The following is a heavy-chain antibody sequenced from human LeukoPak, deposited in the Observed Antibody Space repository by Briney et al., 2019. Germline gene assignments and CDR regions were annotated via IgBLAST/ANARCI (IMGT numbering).Heavy chain of an antibody. D-gene: IGHD3-10*01. CDR3: ATTPPDYYGSGRFDY. CDR2: IYYSGST. Sequence: PSQTLSLTCTVSGGSISSGDYYWSWIRQPPGKGLEWIGFIYYSGSTYYNPSLRSRLTMSVDTSTNQFSLKLSSVTAADTAVYYCATTPPDYYGSGRFDYWGQGTLVTVSS. V-gene: IGHV4-30-4*01. CDR1: GGSISSGDYY. J-gene: IGHJ4*02.